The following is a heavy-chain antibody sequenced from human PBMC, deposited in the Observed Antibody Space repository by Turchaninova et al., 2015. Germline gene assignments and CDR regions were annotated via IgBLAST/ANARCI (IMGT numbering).Heavy chain of an antibody. CDR2: TLPIFGTA. CDR3: ARGDYGGNAAPFDY. D-gene: IGHD4-23*01. J-gene: IGHJ4*02. CDR1: GGTFSSYP. V-gene: IGHV1-69*01. Sequence: QVQLVPSGAAVKKPGSSVTVSCKASGGTFSSYPLSGVRQAAGQGLEWMGGTLPIFGTANYEQKFQGRVTITADESTSTAYMELSSLRSEDTAVYYCARGDYGGNAAPFDYWGQGTLVTVSS.